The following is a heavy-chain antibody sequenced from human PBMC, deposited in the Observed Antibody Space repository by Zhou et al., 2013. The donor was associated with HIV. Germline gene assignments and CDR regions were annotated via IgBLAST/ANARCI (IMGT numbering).Heavy chain of an antibody. D-gene: IGHD2-15*01. V-gene: IGHV1-69*05. Sequence: QVRLVQSGAEVKKPGSSVKVSCKASRGTFNNFAYSWVRQAPGQGLEWMGGVIPTFGSRNYAQKFQDRVTISTDESTSTVYMEVSNLTPGDSAMYYCASDTEGYCNGSICYWSFNYWGQGTLVAVSS. CDR1: RGTFNNFA. CDR3: ASDTEGYCNGSICYWSFNY. CDR2: VIPTFGSR. J-gene: IGHJ4*02.